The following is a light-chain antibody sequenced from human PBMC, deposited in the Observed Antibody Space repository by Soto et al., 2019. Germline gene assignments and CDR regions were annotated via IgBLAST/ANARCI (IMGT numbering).Light chain of an antibody. CDR3: QQYGSSPPWT. CDR1: QSVSYY. CDR2: GAS. V-gene: IGKV3-20*01. Sequence: EIVLTQSPATLSLSPGERATLSCRASQSVSYYLAWYQQKPGQAPRLLIYGASSRATGIPDRFSGSGSGTDFTLTISRLEPEDFAVYYCQQYGSSPPWTFGQGTKV. J-gene: IGKJ1*01.